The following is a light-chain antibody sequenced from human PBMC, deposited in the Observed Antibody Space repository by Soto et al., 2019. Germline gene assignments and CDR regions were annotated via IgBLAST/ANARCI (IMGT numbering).Light chain of an antibody. CDR1: QSISSW. CDR3: QQYNSYST. J-gene: IGKJ1*01. CDR2: KAS. V-gene: IGKV1-5*03. Sequence: DIHMTQYPSARSPSLRAIVTVTFRSSQSISSWLAWYQQKPGQAPKLLISKASSLESGVPSRFSGSGSGTEFTLTISSLQPDDFATYYCQQYNSYSTFGQGTKVDIK.